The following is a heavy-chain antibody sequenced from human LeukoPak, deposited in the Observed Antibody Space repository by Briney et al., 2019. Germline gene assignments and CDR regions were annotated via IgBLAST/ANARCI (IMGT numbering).Heavy chain of an antibody. CDR1: GGSISSYY. V-gene: IGHV4-59*01. CDR3: ARDSIGYYDSSGYYYDAFDI. J-gene: IGHJ3*02. Sequence: PSETLSLTCTVSGGSISSYYWSWIRQPPGKGLEWIGYIYYSGSTNYNPSLKSRVTISVDTSKNQFSLKLSSVTAADTAVYYCARDSIGYYDSSGYYYDAFDIWGQGTMVTVSS. D-gene: IGHD3-22*01. CDR2: IYYSGST.